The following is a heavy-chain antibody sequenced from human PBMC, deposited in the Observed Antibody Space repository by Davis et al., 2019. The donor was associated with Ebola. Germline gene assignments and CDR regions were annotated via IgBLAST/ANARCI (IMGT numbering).Heavy chain of an antibody. CDR2: IIPIFGTA. Sequence: SVKVSCKASGGTFSSYAISWVRQAPGQGLEWRGGIIPIFGTANYAQKFQGRVTITADESTSTAYMELSSLRSEDTAVYYCARADIVVVPAAPSPRYYYYYGMDVWGQGTTVTVSS. CDR1: GGTFSSYA. J-gene: IGHJ6*02. CDR3: ARADIVVVPAAPSPRYYYYYGMDV. D-gene: IGHD2-2*01. V-gene: IGHV1-69*13.